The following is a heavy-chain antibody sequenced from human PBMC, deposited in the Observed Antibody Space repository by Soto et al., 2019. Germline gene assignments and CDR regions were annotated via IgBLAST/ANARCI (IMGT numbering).Heavy chain of an antibody. CDR2: ISSSSSYI. Sequence: EVQLVESGGGLVKPGGSLRLSCAASGFTFSSYSMNWVRQAPGQGLEWVSSISSSSSYIYYADSVKGRLTISRDNAKNALYLQMNSLRAEDTAVYYCAREQPGYSYGHGLGYWGQGPLVPVSS. CDR1: GFTFSSYS. V-gene: IGHV3-21*01. D-gene: IGHD5-18*01. CDR3: AREQPGYSYGHGLGY. J-gene: IGHJ4*02.